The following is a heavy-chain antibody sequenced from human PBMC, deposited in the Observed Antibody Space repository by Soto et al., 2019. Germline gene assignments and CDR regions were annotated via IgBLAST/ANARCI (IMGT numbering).Heavy chain of an antibody. Sequence: QITLKESGPTLVKPTQTLTLTCTFSGFSLSTSGVGVGWIRQPPGKALESLALIYWDDDKRYSPSLKSRLTITKDTSKNQVVLTMTNMDPVDTATYYCAHSKAAAGWDYYYAMDVWGQGTTVTVSS. J-gene: IGHJ6*02. CDR3: AHSKAAAGWDYYYAMDV. V-gene: IGHV2-5*02. CDR2: IYWDDDK. D-gene: IGHD6-13*01. CDR1: GFSLSTSGVG.